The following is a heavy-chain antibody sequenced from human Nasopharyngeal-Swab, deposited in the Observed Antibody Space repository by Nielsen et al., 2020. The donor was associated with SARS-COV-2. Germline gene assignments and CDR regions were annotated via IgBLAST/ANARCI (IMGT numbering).Heavy chain of an antibody. CDR2: IYPGDSDT. CDR1: GCSFTSYC. D-gene: IGHD5/OR15-5a*01. J-gene: IGHJ4*02. V-gene: IGHV5-51*01. CDR3: ARLPSTLPDY. Sequence: GGSLRLSCTGSGCSFTSYCIGWVRQMPGKGLEWMGIIYPGDSDTRYTPSLQGQVTISADNTNSTAYLQWSSLQASDTAMYYCARLPSTLPDYWGQGTLVTVSS.